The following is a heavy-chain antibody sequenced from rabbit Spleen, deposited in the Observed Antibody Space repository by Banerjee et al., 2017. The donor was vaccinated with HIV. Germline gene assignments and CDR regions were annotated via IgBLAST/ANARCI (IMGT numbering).Heavy chain of an antibody. CDR3: ARGATSGGYGFNL. Sequence: QSLEESGGGLVKPEGSLTLTCKASGFDLSSYYYYMCWVRQAPGKGLEWIACIDTGSSANTWYATWVNGRFTISKTSSTTVTLQMTSLTAADTATYFCARGATSGGYGFNLWGPGTLVTVS. CDR2: IDTGSSANT. V-gene: IGHV1S40*01. D-gene: IGHD1-1*01. J-gene: IGHJ4*01. CDR1: GFDLSSYYYY.